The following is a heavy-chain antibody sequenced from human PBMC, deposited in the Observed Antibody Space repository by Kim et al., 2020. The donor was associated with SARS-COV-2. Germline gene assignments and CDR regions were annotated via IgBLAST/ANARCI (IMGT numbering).Heavy chain of an antibody. V-gene: IGHV4-59*01. CDR2: IYYSGST. D-gene: IGHD2-2*01. CDR1: GGSISSYY. Sequence: SETLSLTCTVSGGSISSYYWSWIRQPPGKGLEWIGYIYYSGSTNYNPSLKSRVTISVDTSKNQFSLKLSSVTAADTAVYYCARGSSRHGQPIRKIDYWGQGTLVTVSS. J-gene: IGHJ4*02. CDR3: ARGSSRHGQPIRKIDY.